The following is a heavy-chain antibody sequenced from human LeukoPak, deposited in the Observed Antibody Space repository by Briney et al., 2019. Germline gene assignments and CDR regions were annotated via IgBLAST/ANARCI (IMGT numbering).Heavy chain of an antibody. V-gene: IGHV4-34*01. Sequence: SETLSLTCAVYGGSFSGYHWSWIRQPPGKGLEWIGEINHSGSTNYNPSLKSRVTTSVDTSKNQFSLKLSSVTAADTAVYYCARGVSYGGNSVHYYYYMDVWGKGTTVTVSS. CDR1: GGSFSGYH. CDR2: INHSGST. D-gene: IGHD4-23*01. J-gene: IGHJ6*03. CDR3: ARGVSYGGNSVHYYYYMDV.